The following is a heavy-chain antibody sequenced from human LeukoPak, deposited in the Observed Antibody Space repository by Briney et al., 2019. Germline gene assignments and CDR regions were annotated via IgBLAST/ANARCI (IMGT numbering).Heavy chain of an antibody. CDR2: ISGYNGNT. Sequence: GASVKVSCKASGYTFSSYGISWVRQAPGQGLEWMGLISGYNGNTNYAQKLQGRVTMTTDTSTSTAYMELRSLRSDDTAVYYCARAPLYGSCEYWGQGTLVTVSS. CDR3: ARAPLYGSCEY. CDR1: GYTFSSYG. V-gene: IGHV1-18*01. J-gene: IGHJ4*02. D-gene: IGHD6-6*01.